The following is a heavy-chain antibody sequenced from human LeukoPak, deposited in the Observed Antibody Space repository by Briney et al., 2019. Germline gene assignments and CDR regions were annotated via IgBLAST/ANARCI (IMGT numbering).Heavy chain of an antibody. CDR2: MYYRGTT. CDR3: ARVRHAYYGSGTGFDY. CDR1: GGSISSTSYY. V-gene: IGHV4-39*07. J-gene: IGHJ4*02. D-gene: IGHD3-10*01. Sequence: SETLSLTCTVSGGSISSTSYYWGWIRQPPGKGLEWIGSMYYRGTTYNNPSLKSRVAISVVTPKNQFSLKLSSVTAADTAVYYCARVRHAYYGSGTGFDYWGQGTLVTVSS.